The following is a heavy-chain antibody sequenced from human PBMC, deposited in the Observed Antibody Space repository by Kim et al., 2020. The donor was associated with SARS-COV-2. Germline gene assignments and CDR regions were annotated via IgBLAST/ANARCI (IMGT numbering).Heavy chain of an antibody. D-gene: IGHD6-13*01. CDR1: GFTFSSYA. Sequence: GGSLRLSCAASGFTFSSYAMSWVRQAPGKGLEWVSAISGSGGSTYYADSVKGRFTISRDNSKNTLYLQMNSLRAEDTAVYYCAKDSLDYYSSSWYPDFDLWGRGTLVTVSS. J-gene: IGHJ2*01. V-gene: IGHV3-23*01. CDR2: ISGSGGST. CDR3: AKDSLDYYSSSWYPDFDL.